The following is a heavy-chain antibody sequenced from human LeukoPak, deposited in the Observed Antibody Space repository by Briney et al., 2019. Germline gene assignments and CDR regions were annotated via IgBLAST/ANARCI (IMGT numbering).Heavy chain of an antibody. CDR3: ARVAVVVPAAIKGTWFDP. J-gene: IGHJ5*02. V-gene: IGHV1-8*03. Sequence: ASVKVSCKASGYTFTSYDITWVRQATGQGLEWMGWMNPNSGNTGYAQKFQGRVTITRNTSISTAYMELSSLRSEDTAVYYCARVAVVVPAAIKGTWFDPWGQGTLVTVSS. CDR2: MNPNSGNT. D-gene: IGHD2-2*02. CDR1: GYTFTSYD.